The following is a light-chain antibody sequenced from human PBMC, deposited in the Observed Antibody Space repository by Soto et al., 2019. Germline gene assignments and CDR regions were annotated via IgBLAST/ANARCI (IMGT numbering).Light chain of an antibody. J-gene: IGKJ4*01. CDR3: QQYNTYSVT. CDR2: DAS. V-gene: IGKV1-33*01. Sequence: DIQMTQSPSSLSTSVGDRVTITCQASQGISNYLNWYQQKPGKAPKLLIYDASNLESGVPSRFSGSGSGTEFTLTISSLQPDDFATYYCQQYNTYSVTFGGGTKVDIK. CDR1: QGISNY.